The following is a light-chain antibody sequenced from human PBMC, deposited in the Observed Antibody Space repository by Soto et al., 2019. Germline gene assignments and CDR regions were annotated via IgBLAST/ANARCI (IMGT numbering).Light chain of an antibody. Sequence: QSVLTQPRSVSGSPGQSVTISCTGISSDVGGYNFVSWYQQHPGKAPKLMIYDVSKRPSGVPDRFSGSKSGNTASLTISGLQAEDEADYYCCSYTGSYTFWVFGGGTQLTVL. J-gene: IGLJ3*02. CDR2: DVS. V-gene: IGLV2-11*01. CDR3: CSYTGSYTFWV. CDR1: SSDVGGYNF.